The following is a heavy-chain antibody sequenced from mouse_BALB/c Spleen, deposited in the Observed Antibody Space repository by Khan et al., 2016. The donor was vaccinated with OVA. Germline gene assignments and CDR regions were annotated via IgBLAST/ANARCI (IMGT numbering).Heavy chain of an antibody. CDR1: GFSLTSYG. J-gene: IGHJ4*01. CDR2: IWRGGST. Sequence: VELVESGPGLVQPSQSLSITCTVSGFSLTSYGVHWVRQSPGKGLEWLGVIWRGGSTDYNAAFMSRLSITKDNSKSQVFFKMNSLQADDTAIYYCAKNDGSLYAMDYWGQGTSVTVSS. CDR3: AKNDGSLYAMDY. D-gene: IGHD2-3*01. V-gene: IGHV2-5*01.